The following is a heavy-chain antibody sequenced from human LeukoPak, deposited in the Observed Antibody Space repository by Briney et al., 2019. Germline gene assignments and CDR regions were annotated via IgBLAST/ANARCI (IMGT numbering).Heavy chain of an antibody. CDR1: GFTFSTYN. Sequence: GGSLRLTCAASGFTFSTYNTNWVRQAPGKGLEWVSSISSSSNYIYYADSVKGRFTISRDNAKNSLYLQMNSLRAEDTDVYYCARDVGASAPDAFDIWGQGTMVTVSS. D-gene: IGHD1-26*01. CDR3: ARDVGASAPDAFDI. CDR2: ISSSSNYI. V-gene: IGHV3-21*01. J-gene: IGHJ3*02.